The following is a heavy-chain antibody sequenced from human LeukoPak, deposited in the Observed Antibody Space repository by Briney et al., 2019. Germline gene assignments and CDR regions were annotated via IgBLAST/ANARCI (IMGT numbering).Heavy chain of an antibody. V-gene: IGHV1-46*01. CDR1: GYTFTSYY. CDR2: INPSGGST. CDR3: ARYFHQYSSGSGGGFDY. D-gene: IGHD6-25*01. J-gene: IGHJ4*02. Sequence: ASVKVSCKASGYTFTSYYMHWVRQAPGQGLEWMGIINPSGGSTSYAQKFQGRVTMTRDMSTSTVYMELSSLRSEDTAVYYCARYFHQYSSGSGGGFDYWGQGTLVTVSS.